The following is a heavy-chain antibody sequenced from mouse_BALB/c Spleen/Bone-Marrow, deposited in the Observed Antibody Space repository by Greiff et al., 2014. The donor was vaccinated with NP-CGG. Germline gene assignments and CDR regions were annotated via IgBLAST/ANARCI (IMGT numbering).Heavy chain of an antibody. J-gene: IGHJ1*01. V-gene: IGHV2-9*02. Sequence: QVQLKDSGPGLVAPSQSLSITCTVSGFSLTSYGVHWVRQPPGKGLEWLGVIWAGGSTNYNSALMSRLSISKDNSKSQVFLKMNSLQTDDKAMYYCVRGGGDGYYNWHFDVWGAGTTVTVSS. D-gene: IGHD2-3*01. CDR2: IWAGGST. CDR3: VRGGGDGYYNWHFDV. CDR1: GFSLTSYG.